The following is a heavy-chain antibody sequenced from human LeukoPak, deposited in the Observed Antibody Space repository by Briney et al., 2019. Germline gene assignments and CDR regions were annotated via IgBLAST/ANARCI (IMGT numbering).Heavy chain of an antibody. J-gene: IGHJ1*01. CDR2: IKEDGSGK. CDR3: ARDGTYCSGSSCDEAEYFQD. CDR1: GFTFNRYW. V-gene: IGHV3-7*01. Sequence: GGSLRLSCAASGFTFNRYWMSWVRQAPGKGLEWVANIKEDGSGKYYVDSVKGRFTISRDNAKNSLYLQMNSLRAEDTAVHYCARDGTYCSGSSCDEAEYFQDWGQGTLVTVSS. D-gene: IGHD2-2*01.